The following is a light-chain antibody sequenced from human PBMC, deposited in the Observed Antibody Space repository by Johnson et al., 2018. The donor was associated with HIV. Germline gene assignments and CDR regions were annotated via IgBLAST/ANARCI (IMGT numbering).Light chain of an antibody. J-gene: IGLJ1*01. CDR2: ENN. Sequence: QSVLTQPPSVSAAPGQKVTISCSGSNSNIGNNYVSWYQQLPGTAPTLLIYENNKRPSGIPDRFSGSKSGTSATLGITGLQTGDEADYYCGTWDSSLSAGGFVCGTGTKVTVL. CDR1: NSNIGNNY. CDR3: GTWDSSLSAGGFV. V-gene: IGLV1-51*01.